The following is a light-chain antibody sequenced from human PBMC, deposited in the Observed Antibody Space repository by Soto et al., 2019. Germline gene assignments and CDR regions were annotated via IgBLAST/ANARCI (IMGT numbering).Light chain of an antibody. CDR3: QKYSGAPPT. Sequence: DIQMTQSPSSLSTSVGDRVTITCRASQAISIYLAWYQQKPGKVPKLLIYVASTLQSGVPSRFSGSGSGTDFTLTISSLQPEDVATYYCQKYSGAPPTFGQGTKVEIK. CDR1: QAISIY. V-gene: IGKV1-27*01. J-gene: IGKJ1*01. CDR2: VAS.